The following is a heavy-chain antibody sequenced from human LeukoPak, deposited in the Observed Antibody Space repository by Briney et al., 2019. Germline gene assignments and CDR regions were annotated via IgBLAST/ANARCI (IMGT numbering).Heavy chain of an antibody. CDR1: GFSFSGYG. V-gene: IGHV3-30*03. CDR3: ATHSQNYYDSSGYYYPSGRFDY. D-gene: IGHD3-22*01. J-gene: IGHJ4*02. CDR2: ISYDGSDK. Sequence: GRSLRLSCAASGFSFSGYGMHWVRQAPGKGLEWVAVISYDGSDKKYGDSVKGRFTISRDNSKNTLYLQMNSLRAEDTAVYYCATHSQNYYDSSGYYYPSGRFDYWGQGTLVTVSS.